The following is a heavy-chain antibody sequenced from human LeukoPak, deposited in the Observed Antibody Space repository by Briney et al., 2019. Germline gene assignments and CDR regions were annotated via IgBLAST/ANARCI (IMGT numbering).Heavy chain of an antibody. J-gene: IGHJ3*02. Sequence: SVKVSCKASGGTFSSYAISWVRQAPGQGLEWMGGIIPIFGTANYAQKFQGRVTITADDPTSTAYMELSSLRSEDTAVYYCARKAHDGSGWYRAAFDIWGQGTMVTVSS. V-gene: IGHV1-69*13. CDR3: ARKAHDGSGWYRAAFDI. CDR1: GGTFSSYA. D-gene: IGHD6-19*01. CDR2: IIPIFGTA.